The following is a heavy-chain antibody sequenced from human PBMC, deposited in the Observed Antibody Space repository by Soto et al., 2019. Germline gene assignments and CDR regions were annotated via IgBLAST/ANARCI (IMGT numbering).Heavy chain of an antibody. CDR3: TPDLVWVRGVIYFDY. CDR1: GFTFSNAW. J-gene: IGHJ4*02. Sequence: EVQLVESGGGLVKPGGSLRLSCAASGFTFSNAWMSWVRQAPGKGLEWVGRIKSKTDGGTTDYAAPVKGRFTISRDDSKNTLYLQMNSLKTEDTAVYYCTPDLVWVRGVIYFDYWGQGTLVTVSS. CDR2: IKSKTDGGTT. D-gene: IGHD3-10*01. V-gene: IGHV3-15*01.